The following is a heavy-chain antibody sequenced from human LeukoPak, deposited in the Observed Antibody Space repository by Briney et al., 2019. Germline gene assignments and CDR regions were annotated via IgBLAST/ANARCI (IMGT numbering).Heavy chain of an antibody. CDR3: ARERGYCSSSTCYTSDAFDI. D-gene: IGHD2-2*02. J-gene: IGHJ3*02. CDR2: INPNSGGT. CDR1: GYTFNGYY. Sequence: ASVKVSCKTSGYTFNGYYMHWVRQAPGHGLEWMGWINPNSGGTKYAQRFQGRVTMTRDTSISTAYMELSRLRSDDTAVYYCARERGYCSSSTCYTSDAFDIWGQGTMVTVSS. V-gene: IGHV1-2*02.